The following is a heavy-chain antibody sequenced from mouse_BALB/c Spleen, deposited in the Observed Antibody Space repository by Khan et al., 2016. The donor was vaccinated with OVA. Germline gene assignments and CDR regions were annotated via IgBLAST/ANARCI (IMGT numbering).Heavy chain of an antibody. CDR1: GYSITSGYA. J-gene: IGHJ2*01. CDR3: ARGNYYGYYSDY. Sequence: VQLKESGPGLVKPSQSLSLTCTVTGYSITSGYAWNWIRQFPGNKLEWMGYISYSGGTSSTPSLKSRISIPRATSKNQFFLQLNAVTTEDTANDDCARGNYYGYYSDYWGQGTTRTVSS. V-gene: IGHV3-2*02. D-gene: IGHD1-1*01. CDR2: ISYSGGT.